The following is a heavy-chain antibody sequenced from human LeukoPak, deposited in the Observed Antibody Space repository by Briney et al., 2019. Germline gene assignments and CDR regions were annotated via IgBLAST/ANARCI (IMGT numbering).Heavy chain of an antibody. J-gene: IGHJ4*02. CDR1: GGAISGYY. CDR2: IYYSGTP. D-gene: IGHD3-10*01. Sequence: SETLSLTCTVSGGAISGYYWGWIRQPPGKGLEWIGSIYYSGTPYYNPSLETRLTISVDTSKSHFSLKLSSVTAADTAVYYCARRGVAAAATNFDYWGQGTLVTVSS. CDR3: ARRGVAAAATNFDY. V-gene: IGHV4-39*02.